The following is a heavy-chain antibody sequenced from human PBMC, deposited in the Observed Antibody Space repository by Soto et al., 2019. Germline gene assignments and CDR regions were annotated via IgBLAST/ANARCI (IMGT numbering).Heavy chain of an antibody. CDR3: ARQKCTSTSCNHGMDV. CDR2: ITSTSSYT. V-gene: IGHV3-21*01. J-gene: IGHJ6*02. CDR1: GFIFNKPP. Sequence: PGGSLRLSCAASGFIFNKPPMNWVRRAPGKGLQWVSYITSTSSYTYYADSVKGRFTISRDNAKNSLYLQLSSLRAEDTAVYYFARQKCTSTSCNHGMDVWGQGTTVTVSS. D-gene: IGHD2-2*01.